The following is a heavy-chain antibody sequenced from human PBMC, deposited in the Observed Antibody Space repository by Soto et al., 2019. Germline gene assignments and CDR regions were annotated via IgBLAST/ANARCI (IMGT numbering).Heavy chain of an antibody. CDR2: TYYRSKWYN. D-gene: IGHD6-19*01. CDR1: GDNVSSNSAT. Sequence: SQTLSLTCAISGDNVSSNSATWNWIRPSPSRGLEWLGRTYYRSKWYNDYAVSVKSRITINPDTSKKQFSLQLNSVTPEDTAVYYCARQQWMVLGHFDYWGQGTLVTVSS. CDR3: ARQQWMVLGHFDY. V-gene: IGHV6-1*01. J-gene: IGHJ4*02.